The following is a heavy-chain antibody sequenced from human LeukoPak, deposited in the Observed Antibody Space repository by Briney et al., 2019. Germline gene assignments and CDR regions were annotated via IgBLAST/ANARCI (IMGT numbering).Heavy chain of an antibody. V-gene: IGHV4-61*02. CDR3: ARASVPYYYYMDV. J-gene: IGHJ6*03. CDR1: GGSISSSSYS. Sequence: SETLSLTCTVSGGSISSSSYSWSWIRQPAGKGLEWIGRIYISGSTSYNRSLKSRVTISVDTSKKQFSLKLSSVTAADTAVYYCARASVPYYYYMDVWGKGTTVTVSS. D-gene: IGHD2-2*01. CDR2: IYISGST.